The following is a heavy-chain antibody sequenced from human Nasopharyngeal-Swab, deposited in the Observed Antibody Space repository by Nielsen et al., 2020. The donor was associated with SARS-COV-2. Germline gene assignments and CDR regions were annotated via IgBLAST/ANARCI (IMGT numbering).Heavy chain of an antibody. Sequence: VRQLCGKGLEWIGYIYYSGSTYYNPSLKSRVTISVDTSKNQFSLKLSSVTAADTAVYYCARDYYDSSGYYGGFDPWGQGTLVTVSS. V-gene: IGHV4-30-4*01. CDR2: IYYSGST. D-gene: IGHD3-22*01. J-gene: IGHJ5*02. CDR3: ARDYYDSSGYYGGFDP.